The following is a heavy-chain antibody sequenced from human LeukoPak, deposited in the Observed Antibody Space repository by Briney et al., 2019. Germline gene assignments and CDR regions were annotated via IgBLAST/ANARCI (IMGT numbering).Heavy chain of an antibody. CDR1: GGTFSSYA. D-gene: IGHD3-9*01. J-gene: IGHJ5*02. CDR2: IIPIFGTA. Sequence: SVKVSCKASGGTFSSYAISWVRQAPGQGLEWMGGIIPIFGTANYAQKFQGRVTITADKSTSTAYMELSSLGSEDTAVYYCARVEAYDILTGYYLNWFDPWGQGTLVTVSS. CDR3: ARVEAYDILTGYYLNWFDP. V-gene: IGHV1-69*06.